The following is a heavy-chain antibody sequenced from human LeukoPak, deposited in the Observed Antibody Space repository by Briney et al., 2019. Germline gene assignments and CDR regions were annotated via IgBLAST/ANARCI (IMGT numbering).Heavy chain of an antibody. D-gene: IGHD5-12*01. CDR2: ISGSGGTT. Sequence: PGGSLRLSCAASGFTFSNYAMSWVRQVPGKGLEWVSSISGSGGTTFYADSVKGRFTISRDNSKNTLYLQMNSLRAEDTAVYYCARGPSGYHNTGGQGTLVTVSS. CDR1: GFTFSNYA. V-gene: IGHV3-23*01. J-gene: IGHJ4*02. CDR3: ARGPSGYHNT.